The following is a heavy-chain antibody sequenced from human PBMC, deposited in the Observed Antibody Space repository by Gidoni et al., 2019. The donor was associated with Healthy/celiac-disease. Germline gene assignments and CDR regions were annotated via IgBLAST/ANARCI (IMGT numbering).Heavy chain of an antibody. D-gene: IGHD3-22*01. CDR3: ARDNNSYDSSGYNWFDP. V-gene: IGHV1-46*01. J-gene: IGHJ5*02. CDR1: GYTFPSYY. Sequence: QVQLVQSGAEVKKPGASVKVSCTASGYTFPSYYRHWVRQAPGQGLEGMGIINPSGGSTSYAQKYQGRVTMTRDTSTSTVYMELSSLRSEDTAVYYCARDNNSYDSSGYNWFDPWGQGTLVTVSS. CDR2: INPSGGST.